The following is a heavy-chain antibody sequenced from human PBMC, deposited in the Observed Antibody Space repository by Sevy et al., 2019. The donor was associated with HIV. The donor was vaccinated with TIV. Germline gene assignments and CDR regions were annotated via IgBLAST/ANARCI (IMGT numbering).Heavy chain of an antibody. D-gene: IGHD6-6*01. V-gene: IGHV4-59*12. Sequence: SETLSLTCTVSGGSISSYYWSWIRQPPGKGLEWIGYIYYSGSTNYNPSLKSRVTISVDTSKNQFSLKLSSVTAADTAVYYCARLVAARSGDAFDIWGQGTMVTVSS. CDR2: IYYSGST. CDR3: ARLVAARSGDAFDI. J-gene: IGHJ3*02. CDR1: GGSISSYY.